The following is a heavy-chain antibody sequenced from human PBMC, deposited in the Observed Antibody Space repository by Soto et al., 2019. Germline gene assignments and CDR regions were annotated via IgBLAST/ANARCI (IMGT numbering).Heavy chain of an antibody. CDR3: ARHLDTYYYHFSGGLDS. Sequence: SETLSLTCTVSGGSIGSSSHYWAWVRQPPGKGLEWIGSIYYSGNTFYNPSLKSRVTISVDTSKNQFSLKLSSVTAADTAVYYCARHLDTYYYHFSGGLDSWGQGTLVTVSS. D-gene: IGHD3-22*01. J-gene: IGHJ5*01. CDR1: GGSIGSSSHY. V-gene: IGHV4-39*01. CDR2: IYYSGNT.